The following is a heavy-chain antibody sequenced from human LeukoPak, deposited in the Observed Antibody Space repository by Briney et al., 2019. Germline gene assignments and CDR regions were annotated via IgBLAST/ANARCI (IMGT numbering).Heavy chain of an antibody. Sequence: GESLRLSCAAPGFTFSSYDMNWVRQAPGKGLEWVSYMNTISSTNYYADTVKGRFTISRDNAKNSLYLHMNSLRDEDTAVYYCARGKIGYYYGDYDGYWGQGTLVTVSS. J-gene: IGHJ4*02. CDR2: MNTISSTN. V-gene: IGHV3-48*02. D-gene: IGHD4-17*01. CDR1: GFTFSSYD. CDR3: ARGKIGYYYGDYDGY.